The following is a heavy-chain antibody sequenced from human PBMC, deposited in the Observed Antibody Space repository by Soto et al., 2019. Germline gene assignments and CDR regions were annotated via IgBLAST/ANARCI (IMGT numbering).Heavy chain of an antibody. CDR3: ARDHGYSSGSATWPFDY. Sequence: ASVKVSCKASGYTFTSYCMHWVRQAPGQGLEWMGISNPSGGSTSYAQKFQGRVTMTRDTSTSTVYMELSSLRSEDTAVYCCARDHGYSSGSATWPFDYWGQATLVTVSS. CDR1: GYTFTSYC. D-gene: IGHD6-19*01. V-gene: IGHV1-46*01. CDR2: SNPSGGST. J-gene: IGHJ4*02.